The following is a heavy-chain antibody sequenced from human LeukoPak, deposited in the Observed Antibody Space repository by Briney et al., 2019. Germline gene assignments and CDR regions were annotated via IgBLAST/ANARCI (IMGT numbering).Heavy chain of an antibody. Sequence: GGSMRLSCAASGCTFSNAWMNWVRQAPGKGLEWVGRIKSKTDGGTTDYAAPVKGRFTISRDDSKNTLYLQMNSLTTEDRAMYYYTTHRETRDYYFGYFDRWCRGTLVTVSA. V-gene: IGHV3-15*01. J-gene: IGHJ2*01. D-gene: IGHD3-22*01. CDR1: GCTFSNAW. CDR2: IKSKTDGGTT. CDR3: TTHRETRDYYFGYFDR.